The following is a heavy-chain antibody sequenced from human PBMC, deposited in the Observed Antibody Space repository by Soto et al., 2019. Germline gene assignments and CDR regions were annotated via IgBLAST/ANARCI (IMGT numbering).Heavy chain of an antibody. J-gene: IGHJ4*02. CDR2: ISGSDGST. CDR3: AKDSLDYFDY. Sequence: PGGSLRISCAACGFSFNSYAMSWVRQAPGKGLEWVSAISGSDGSTYYADSVKGRLTISRDNSKNTLYLQMNSLRAEDTAVYYCAKDSLDYFDYWGQGTLVTVYS. CDR1: GFSFNSYA. V-gene: IGHV3-23*01. D-gene: IGHD6-13*01.